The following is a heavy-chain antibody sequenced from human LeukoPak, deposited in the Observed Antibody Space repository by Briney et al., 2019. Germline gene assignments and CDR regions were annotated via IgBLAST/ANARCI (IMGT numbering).Heavy chain of an antibody. CDR2: ISSSSSYI. V-gene: IGHV3-21*01. J-gene: IGHJ4*02. D-gene: IGHD5-12*01. CDR3: ARGPSGYHNT. CDR1: GFTFSSYS. Sequence: QPGGSLRLSCAASGFTFSSYSMNWVRQAPGKGLEWVSSISSSSSYIYYADSVKGRFTISRDSSKNILHLQMNTLRAEDTAIYYCARGPSGYHNTGGQGTLVTVSS.